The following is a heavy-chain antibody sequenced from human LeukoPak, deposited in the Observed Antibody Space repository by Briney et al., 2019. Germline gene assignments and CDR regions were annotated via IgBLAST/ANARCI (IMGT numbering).Heavy chain of an antibody. V-gene: IGHV3-23*01. CDR2: ISGSGGST. Sequence: GGSLRLSCAASGFTFSSYAMSWVRQAPGKGLEWVSAISGSGGSTYYADSVKGRFTISRDTSDNTLNLQMNDLGAEDSAVYYCARGYSRAAFDIWGQGTVVAVSS. CDR3: ARGYSRAAFDI. J-gene: IGHJ3*02. CDR1: GFTFSSYA. D-gene: IGHD2-15*01.